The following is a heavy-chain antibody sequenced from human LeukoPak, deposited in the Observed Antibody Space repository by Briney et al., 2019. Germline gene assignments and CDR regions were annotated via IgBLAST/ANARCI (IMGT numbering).Heavy chain of an antibody. J-gene: IGHJ4*02. CDR3: ARDNWYSSGWYDY. Sequence: PGGSLRLSCAASGFTFSSYAMHWVRQAPGKGLEWVAVISYDGSNKYYADSVKGRFTISRDNSKNTLYLQMNSLRAEDTAVYYCARDNWYSSGWYDYWGQGTLVTVSS. V-gene: IGHV3-30-3*01. CDR1: GFTFSSYA. D-gene: IGHD6-19*01. CDR2: ISYDGSNK.